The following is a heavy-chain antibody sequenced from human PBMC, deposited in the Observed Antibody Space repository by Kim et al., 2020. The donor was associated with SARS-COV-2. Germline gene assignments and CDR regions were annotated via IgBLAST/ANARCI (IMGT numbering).Heavy chain of an antibody. CDR2: IYYSGST. J-gene: IGHJ6*02. V-gene: IGHV4-59*01. CDR3: ARAGKRLHNYYYGMDV. D-gene: IGHD4-4*01. Sequence: SETLSLTCTVSGGSISSYYWSWIRQPPGKGLEWIGYIYYSGSTNYNPSLKSRVTISVDTSKNQFSLKLSSVTAADTAVYYFARAGKRLHNYYYGMDVWGQGTTVTVSS. CDR1: GGSISSYY.